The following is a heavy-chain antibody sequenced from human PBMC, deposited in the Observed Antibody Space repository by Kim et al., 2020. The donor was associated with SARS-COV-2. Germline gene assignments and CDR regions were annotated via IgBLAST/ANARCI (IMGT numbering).Heavy chain of an antibody. J-gene: IGHJ4*02. Sequence: SETLSLTCAVYGGSFSGYYWSWIRQPPGKGLEWIGEINHSGSTNYNPSLKSRVTISVDTSKNQFSLKLSSVTAADTAVYYCARGLPPVGIAAAESYYFDYWGQGTLVTVSS. V-gene: IGHV4-34*01. D-gene: IGHD6-13*01. CDR1: GGSFSGYY. CDR2: INHSGST. CDR3: ARGLPPVGIAAAESYYFDY.